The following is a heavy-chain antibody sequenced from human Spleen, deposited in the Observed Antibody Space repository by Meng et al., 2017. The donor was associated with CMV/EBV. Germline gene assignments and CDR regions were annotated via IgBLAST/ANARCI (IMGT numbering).Heavy chain of an antibody. Sequence: ASVKVSCKASGYTFTGYYIYWVRQAPGQGLEWMGWMNPNSGNTGYAQKFQGRVTMTRNTSISTAYMELSSLRSEDTAVYYCARLDYYDSSGYRSGGWGQGTLVTVSS. CDR3: ARLDYYDSSGYRSGG. D-gene: IGHD3-22*01. J-gene: IGHJ4*02. CDR2: MNPNSGNT. V-gene: IGHV1-8*02. CDR1: GYTFTGYY.